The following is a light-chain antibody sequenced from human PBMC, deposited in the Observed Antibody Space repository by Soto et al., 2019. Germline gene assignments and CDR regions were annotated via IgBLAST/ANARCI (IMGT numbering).Light chain of an antibody. J-gene: IGKJ4*01. V-gene: IGKV1-5*01. CDR2: DAS. CDR1: QSISSW. Sequence: DIQMTQSPSTLSASVGDRVTITCRASQSISSWLAWYQQKPGKAPKLLIYDASSLESGVPSRFSGSGSGTEFTLTISSLQPDDFATYYCQQYNSFRLTFGGGTKVDIK. CDR3: QQYNSFRLT.